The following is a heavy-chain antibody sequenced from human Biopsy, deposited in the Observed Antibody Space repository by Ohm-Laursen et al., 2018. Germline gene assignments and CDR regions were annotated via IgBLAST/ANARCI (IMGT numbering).Heavy chain of an antibody. Sequence: TLSLTCTVSGGSISNGGYYWSWIRQPPGKGLEWIGHIYYSVMTNYNPSLQSRVSISVDTSRNQVSLTLSSVTAADTAVYYCARDSGILNYGNFKYYHYYGMDVWGQGTKVTVSS. CDR1: GGSISNGGYY. J-gene: IGHJ6*02. D-gene: IGHD4-11*01. CDR2: IYYSVMT. CDR3: ARDSGILNYGNFKYYHYYGMDV. V-gene: IGHV4-61*08.